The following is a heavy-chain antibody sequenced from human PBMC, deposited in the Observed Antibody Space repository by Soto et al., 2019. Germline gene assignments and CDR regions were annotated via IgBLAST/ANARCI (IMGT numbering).Heavy chain of an antibody. J-gene: IGHJ6*02. CDR1: GFTFSSYG. CDR3: AKDRRFLEWLFNHGMDV. D-gene: IGHD3-3*01. CDR2: ILYDGSNK. Sequence: GGSLRLSCAASGFTFSSYGMHWVRQAPGKGLEWVAVILYDGSNKYYADSVKGRFTISRDNSKNTLYLQMNSLRAEDTAVYYCAKDRRFLEWLFNHGMDVWGQGTTVTVSS. V-gene: IGHV3-30*18.